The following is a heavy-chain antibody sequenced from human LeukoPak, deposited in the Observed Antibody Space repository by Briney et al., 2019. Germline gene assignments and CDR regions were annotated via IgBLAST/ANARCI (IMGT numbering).Heavy chain of an antibody. V-gene: IGHV4-31*03. D-gene: IGHD2-15*01. CDR3: ARVSGGDFDY. J-gene: IGHJ4*02. CDR1: GGSISSGGYY. CDR2: IYYSGST. Sequence: PSETLSLTCTVSGGSISSGGYYWSWICQHPGKGLEWIGYIYYSGSTYYNPSLKSRVTISVDTSKNQFSLKLSSVTAADTAVYYCARVSGGDFDYWGQGTLVTVSS.